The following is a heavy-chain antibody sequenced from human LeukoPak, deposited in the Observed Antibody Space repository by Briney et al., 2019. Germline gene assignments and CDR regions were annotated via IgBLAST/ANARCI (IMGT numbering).Heavy chain of an antibody. CDR1: ALTFSSYA. J-gene: IGHJ4*02. V-gene: IGHV3-23*01. Sequence: GGSLRLSCATSALTFSSYAMSWVRQAPGKGLEWVSAINGNGGSTYYTDSVKGRFVISRDNSKNTLYLQMNSLRAEDTAVYYCAKTSSGWYPFDYWGQGTLVTVSS. CDR2: INGNGGST. CDR3: AKTSSGWYPFDY. D-gene: IGHD6-19*01.